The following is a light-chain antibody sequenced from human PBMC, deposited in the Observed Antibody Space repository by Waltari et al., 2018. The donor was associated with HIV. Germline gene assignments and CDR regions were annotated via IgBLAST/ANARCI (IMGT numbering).Light chain of an antibody. CDR3: QQSISAPT. CDR2: GAT. V-gene: IGKV1-39*01. J-gene: IGKJ5*01. CDR1: ENITHY. Sequence: DIQMAQSPSSLSASIGDRVPITCRASENITHYLNWYHQRPGKAPRLLIYGATRLQGGVPSIFRSIGSGTFFPLIITSLQPEDFGTYYTQQSISAPTFGRGTRVDIK.